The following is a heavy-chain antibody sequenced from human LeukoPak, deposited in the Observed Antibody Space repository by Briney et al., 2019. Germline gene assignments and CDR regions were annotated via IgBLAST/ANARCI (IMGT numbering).Heavy chain of an antibody. V-gene: IGHV3-23*01. D-gene: IGHD2-8*02. J-gene: IGHJ6*02. CDR1: GFSFGSYA. CDR2: ICGSVSGSGDCT. CDR3: AREIGRLVGDYYYGMDV. Sequence: GSLRLSCAASGFSFGSYAMSWVRQAAGKGLEWVSEICGSVSGSGDCTHYADSVKGRFTISRDNSKNTLYLQMNSLRAEDTAVYYCAREIGRLVGDYYYGMDVWGQGTTVTVSS.